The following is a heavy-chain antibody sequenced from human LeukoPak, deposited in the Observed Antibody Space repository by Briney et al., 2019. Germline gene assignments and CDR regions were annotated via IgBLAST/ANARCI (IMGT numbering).Heavy chain of an antibody. CDR2: IKSKTDGGTT. Sequence: GGSLRLSCAASGFTFSNAWMSWVRQAPGKGLEWVGRIKSKTDGGTTDYAAPVKGRFTISRDDSKNTLYLQMNSLKTEDTAVYYCTTGEYQLLSYYFDYWGQGTLVTVSS. CDR1: GFTFSNAW. D-gene: IGHD2-2*01. CDR3: TTGEYQLLSYYFDY. J-gene: IGHJ4*02. V-gene: IGHV3-15*01.